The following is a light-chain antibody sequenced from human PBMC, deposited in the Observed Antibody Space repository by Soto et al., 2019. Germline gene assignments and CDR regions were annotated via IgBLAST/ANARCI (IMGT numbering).Light chain of an antibody. J-gene: IGKJ2*01. CDR1: QSVSSY. CDR3: QQRSNWPRT. CDR2: GAS. Sequence: EIVLTQSPATLSLSPGERATLSCRASQSVSSYLAWYQQKPGQAPRLLIDGASNRATGIPARFSGSGSGTDFTLTISSLEPEDFAVYYCQQRSNWPRTFGQGTKLEIK. V-gene: IGKV3-11*01.